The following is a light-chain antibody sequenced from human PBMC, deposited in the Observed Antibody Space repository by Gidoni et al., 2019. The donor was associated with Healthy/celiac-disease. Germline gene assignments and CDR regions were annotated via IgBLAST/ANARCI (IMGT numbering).Light chain of an antibody. CDR3: QAWDSSTAKGV. CDR2: QNT. J-gene: IGLJ1*01. Sequence: SSELTQPPSVSVSPGQAASITCSGDKLGDEYACWYQQKPGQSPMLVIYQNTKRPSGIPERFSGSNSGNTATLTISGTQAMDEADYYCQAWDSSTAKGVFGTGTKVTVL. CDR1: KLGDEY. V-gene: IGLV3-1*01.